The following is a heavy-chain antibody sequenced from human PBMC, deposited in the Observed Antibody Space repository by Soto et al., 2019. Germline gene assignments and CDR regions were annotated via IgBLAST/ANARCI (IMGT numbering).Heavy chain of an antibody. D-gene: IGHD3-16*02. J-gene: IGHJ4*02. V-gene: IGHV1-2*04. Sequence: SSVKVSCKASGYTFTGYYMHWVRPAPGQGLEWIGWINPNSGGTNYAQKFQGWVTMTRDTSISTAYMELSRLRSDDTAVYYCARGIMITLGGVIANDFEYWGQGTMVTVSS. CDR1: GYTFTGYY. CDR3: ARGIMITLGGVIANDFEY. CDR2: INPNSGGT.